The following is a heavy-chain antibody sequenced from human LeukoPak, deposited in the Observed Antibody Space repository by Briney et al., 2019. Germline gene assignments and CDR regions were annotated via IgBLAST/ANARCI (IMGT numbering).Heavy chain of an antibody. CDR1: GFTFSSYW. D-gene: IGHD4-17*01. V-gene: IGHV3-74*01. CDR2: INGAGSSI. J-gene: IGHJ4*02. CDR3: ARGGDYKNDY. Sequence: GGSLRLSCAASGFTFSSYWMHWVRRTPGKGLVWVSRINGAGSSISYADSVKGRVTISRDNAKNTLYLQMNNLRAEDTAVYYCARGGDYKNDYWGQGTLVTVSS.